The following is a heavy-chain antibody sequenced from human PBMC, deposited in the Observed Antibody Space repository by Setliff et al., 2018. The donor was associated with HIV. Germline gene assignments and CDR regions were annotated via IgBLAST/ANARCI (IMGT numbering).Heavy chain of an antibody. D-gene: IGHD6-6*01. CDR3: ASFDLSTTSSAD. CDR1: GGSITSGIYS. Sequence: PSETLSLTCTVSGGSITSGIYSWSWIRQPPGKGLEWIGYVYQSGSTYYKPSLKSRVTMSVDRSKNQFSLKIDSVTAADTAVYYCASFDLSTTSSADWGQGALVTVSS. CDR2: VYQSGST. J-gene: IGHJ1*01. V-gene: IGHV4-30-2*01.